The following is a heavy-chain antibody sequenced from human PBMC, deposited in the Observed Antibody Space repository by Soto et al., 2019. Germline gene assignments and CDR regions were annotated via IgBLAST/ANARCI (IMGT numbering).Heavy chain of an antibody. CDR1: GGTFSSYT. D-gene: IGHD2-8*01. CDR2: ITPILGIA. J-gene: IGHJ5*02. V-gene: IGHV1-69*04. CDR3: ARDEEVTVMGAWFDP. Sequence: GASVKVSCKASGGTFSSYTISWVRQAPGQGLEWMGRITPILGIANYAQKFQGRVTITADKSTSTAYMELSSLRSEDTAVYYCARDEEVTVMGAWFDPWGQGTLVTVSS.